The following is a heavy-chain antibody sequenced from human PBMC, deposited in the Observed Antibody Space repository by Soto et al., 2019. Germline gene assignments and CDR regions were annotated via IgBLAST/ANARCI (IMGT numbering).Heavy chain of an antibody. J-gene: IGHJ4*02. Sequence: QVQLVQSGAEVKKPGSSVKVSCKTSGGTFRNHIITWVRQAPGQGLEWMGRVIPLLDITNYAQKFQGRVTITADKSTSTTYLEMHSLRSEDTAVYYCARDSPIGSTFSGYDAIDYWGQGTLVTVSS. CDR2: VIPLLDIT. CDR1: GGTFRNHI. CDR3: ARDSPIGSTFSGYDAIDY. V-gene: IGHV1-69*08. D-gene: IGHD5-12*01.